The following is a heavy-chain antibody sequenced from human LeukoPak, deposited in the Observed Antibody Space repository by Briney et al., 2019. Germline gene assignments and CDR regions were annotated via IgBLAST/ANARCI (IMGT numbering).Heavy chain of an antibody. D-gene: IGHD3-10*01. V-gene: IGHV3-23*01. CDR1: GFTFSRNG. Sequence: GGSLILSCAASGFTFSRNGMTWVRQAPGKGLEWVSATSGSGGNTYYADSVKGRFTISRDNSKNTLYLQMNSLRAEDTAVYYCAKDRRAGSYDYWGQGTLVTVSS. CDR2: TSGSGGNT. CDR3: AKDRRAGSYDY. J-gene: IGHJ4*02.